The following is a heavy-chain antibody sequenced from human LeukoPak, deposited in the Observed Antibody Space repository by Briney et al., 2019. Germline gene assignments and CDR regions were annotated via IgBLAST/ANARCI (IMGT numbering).Heavy chain of an antibody. D-gene: IGHD4-11*01. CDR1: GVSISDTSYY. J-gene: IGHJ5*01. V-gene: IGHV4-39*01. CDR2: IHYSGNT. Sequence: SETLSLSCSVSGVSISDTSYYWGWIRQPPGKGLEWIATIHYSGNTYYNPSLQNRVTVSLDTSKNQFSLRLSSVTAADTAVYYCATRSTTTITPPVDSWGQGTLVLVSS. CDR3: ATRSTTTITPPVDS.